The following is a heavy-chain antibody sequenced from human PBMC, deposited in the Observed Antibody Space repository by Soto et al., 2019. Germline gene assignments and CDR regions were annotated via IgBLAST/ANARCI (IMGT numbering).Heavy chain of an antibody. CDR1: GGTFSSSV. D-gene: IGHD3-10*01. Sequence: QVQLVQSGAEVKKPGSSVKVSCKASGGTFSSSVISGVRQAPGQGLEWIAGTMPIFGTANYAQKFQGRVTVSADKSTSTAYMDLSSPRSDDTAVYYCASQSGSGSYSAWGQGTLVTVSS. CDR3: ASQSGSGSYSA. J-gene: IGHJ5*02. CDR2: TMPIFGTA. V-gene: IGHV1-69*06.